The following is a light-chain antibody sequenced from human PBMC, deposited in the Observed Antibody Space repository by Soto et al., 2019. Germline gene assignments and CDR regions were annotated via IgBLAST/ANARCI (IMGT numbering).Light chain of an antibody. CDR1: QSVSSTY. CDR3: QQYDGSPLT. CDR2: AAS. Sequence: EIVLTQSPGTLSLSPGERATLSCRASQSVSSTYLAWYQQKPGQAPRLLIYAASSRAPGIPDRFIGSGSGTDFTLTISRLGPEDFAVYFCQQYDGSPLTFGGGTKVEIK. J-gene: IGKJ4*01. V-gene: IGKV3-20*01.